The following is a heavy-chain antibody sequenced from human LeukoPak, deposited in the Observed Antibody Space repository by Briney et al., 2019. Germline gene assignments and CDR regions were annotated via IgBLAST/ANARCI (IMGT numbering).Heavy chain of an antibody. J-gene: IGHJ3*02. CDR2: ISYDGSNK. CDR1: GITLSNYG. CDR3: ATLQIVVGAFDI. Sequence: GGSLRLSCAVSGITLSNYGMSWVRQAPGKGLEWVAVISYDGSNKYYADSVKGRFTISRDNSKNTLYLQMNSQRAEDTAVYYCATLQIVVGAFDIWGQGTMVTVSS. D-gene: IGHD2-21*01. V-gene: IGHV3-30*03.